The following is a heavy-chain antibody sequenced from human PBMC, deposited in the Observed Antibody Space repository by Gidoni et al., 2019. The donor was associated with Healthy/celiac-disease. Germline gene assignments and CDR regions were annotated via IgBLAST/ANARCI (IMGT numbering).Heavy chain of an antibody. J-gene: IGHJ4*02. CDR1: GFTFSSYA. CDR3: ARGYDYGDY. V-gene: IGHV3-64*01. D-gene: IGHD3-16*01. CDR2: ISSNGGST. Sequence: EVQLVESGGGLVQPGGSLRLSCAASGFTFSSYAMHWVRQAPGKGLEYVSAISSNGGSTYYANSVKGRFTISRDNSKNTLYLQMGSLRAEDMAVYYCARGYDYGDYWGQGTLVTVSS.